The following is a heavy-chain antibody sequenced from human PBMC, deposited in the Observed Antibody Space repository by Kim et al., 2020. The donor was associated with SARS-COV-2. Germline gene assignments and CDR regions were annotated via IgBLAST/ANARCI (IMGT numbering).Heavy chain of an antibody. D-gene: IGHD2-2*01. Sequence: AESVRGRITISRDNPKNAVYLQMNSLRAEDTAKYYCAKGRSGTSTSCYNYWGQGTLVSVSS. CDR3: AKGRSGTSTSCYNY. V-gene: IGHV3-23*01. J-gene: IGHJ4*01.